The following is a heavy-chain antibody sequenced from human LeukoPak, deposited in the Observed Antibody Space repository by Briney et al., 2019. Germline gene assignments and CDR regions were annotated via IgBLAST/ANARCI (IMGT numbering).Heavy chain of an antibody. J-gene: IGHJ6*04. Sequence: SETLSLTCAVYGGSFSGYYWSWIRQPPGKGLEWIGEINHSGSTNYNPSLKSRVTISVDTSKNQFSLKLSSVTAADTAVYYCARGSSPIRVWGKGTTVTVSS. CDR2: INHSGST. V-gene: IGHV4-34*01. CDR3: ARGSSPIRV. CDR1: GGSFSGYY.